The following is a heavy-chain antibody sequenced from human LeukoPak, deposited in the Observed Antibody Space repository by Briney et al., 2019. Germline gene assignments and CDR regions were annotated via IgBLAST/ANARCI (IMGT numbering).Heavy chain of an antibody. CDR2: IYYSGST. CDR3: ASGYGDYQDDAFDI. V-gene: IGHV4-39*01. Sequence: SETLSLTCTVSGGSISSSSYYWGWIRQPPGKGLEWIGSIYYSGSTYYNPSLKSRVTISVDTSKNQFSLKLSSVTAADTAVYYCASGYGDYQDDAFDIWGQGTVVTV. D-gene: IGHD4-17*01. CDR1: GGSISSSSYY. J-gene: IGHJ3*02.